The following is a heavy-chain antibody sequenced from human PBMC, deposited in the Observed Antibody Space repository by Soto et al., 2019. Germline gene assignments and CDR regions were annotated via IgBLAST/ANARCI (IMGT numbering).Heavy chain of an antibody. J-gene: IGHJ6*02. CDR3: AKDIVVVAAASPLDYYYGMDV. CDR1: GFTFSRYG. CDR2: ISYDGSNK. Sequence: QVQLVESGGGVVQPGRSLRLSCEASGFTFSRYGMNWVRQAPGKGLEWVAVISYDGSNKYYADSVKGRFTISRDSSKNTRYLQMNSLRAEDTAVYYCAKDIVVVAAASPLDYYYGMDVWGQGTTVTVSS. V-gene: IGHV3-30*18. D-gene: IGHD2-2*01.